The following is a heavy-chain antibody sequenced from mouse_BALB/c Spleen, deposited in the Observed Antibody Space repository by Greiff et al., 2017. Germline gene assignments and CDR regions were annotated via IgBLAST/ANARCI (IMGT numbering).Heavy chain of an antibody. CDR2: IYPGNVNT. CDR1: GYTFTSYY. D-gene: IGHD2-1*01. J-gene: IGHJ1*01. CDR3: AREGHYGNYWYFDV. V-gene: IGHV1S56*01. Sequence: QVQLKQSGPELVKPGASVRISCKASGYTFTSYYIHWVKQRPGQGLEWIGWIYPGNVNTKYNEKFKGKATLTADKSSSTAYMQLSSLTSEDSAVYFCAREGHYGNYWYFDVWGAGTTVTVSS.